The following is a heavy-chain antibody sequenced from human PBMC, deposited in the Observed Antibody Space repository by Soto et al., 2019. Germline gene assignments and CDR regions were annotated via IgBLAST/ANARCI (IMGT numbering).Heavy chain of an antibody. D-gene: IGHD2-2*01. CDR3: PRSAGAIFNWLDS. CDR2: LTPNSGNT. Sequence: QVQLVQSGAEVKTPGASVKVSCTASGYTFPTYDINLVRHAPGQGLEWMGWLTPNSGNTGSAQKFKGRLTMTGDTDLSIAHMELSSLRNEDTAVYYCPRSAGAIFNWLDSWGQGTLVTVSA. V-gene: IGHV1-8*01. J-gene: IGHJ5*01. CDR1: GYTFPTYD.